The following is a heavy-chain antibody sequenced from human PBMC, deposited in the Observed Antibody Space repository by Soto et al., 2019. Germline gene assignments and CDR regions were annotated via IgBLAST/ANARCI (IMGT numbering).Heavy chain of an antibody. Sequence: SETLSLTCAVYGGSFSGYYWSCIRQPPGKGLEWIWEINHSGSTNYNPSLKSRVTISVDTSKNQFSLKLSSVTATDTAVYYCARGYYYDSSGYYPLGYYYGMDVWGQGTTVS. D-gene: IGHD3-22*01. CDR2: INHSGST. J-gene: IGHJ6*02. CDR3: ARGYYYDSSGYYPLGYYYGMDV. V-gene: IGHV4-34*01. CDR1: GGSFSGYY.